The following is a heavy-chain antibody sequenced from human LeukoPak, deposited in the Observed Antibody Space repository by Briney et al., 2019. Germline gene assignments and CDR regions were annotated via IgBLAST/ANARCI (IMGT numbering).Heavy chain of an antibody. V-gene: IGHV4-59*01. D-gene: IGHD3-9*01. CDR1: GGPISSYY. Sequence: SETLSLTCTVSGGPISSYYWRWIRQPPGKALEWIGYIYYSGRTNYNPSLKSRVIISVDTSKNQFSLKLSSVAAADTAVYYCAKAKRYFDWLSHFDYWGQGTLVTVSS. CDR2: IYYSGRT. J-gene: IGHJ4*02. CDR3: AKAKRYFDWLSHFDY.